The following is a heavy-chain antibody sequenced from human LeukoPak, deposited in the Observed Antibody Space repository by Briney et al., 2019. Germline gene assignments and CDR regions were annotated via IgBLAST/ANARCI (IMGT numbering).Heavy chain of an antibody. CDR2: IRGDGGST. CDR1: GFTFDDFA. Sequence: GGSPRLSCAASGFTFDDFAMRWVRQAPGESLEWVSLIRGDGGSTYYADSVKSRFTISRDNTKNSMYLQMNSLRTEDTALYYCAKDGSSSVGTFDYWGQGTLVTVSS. V-gene: IGHV3-43*02. J-gene: IGHJ4*02. CDR3: AKDGSSSVGTFDY. D-gene: IGHD6-6*01.